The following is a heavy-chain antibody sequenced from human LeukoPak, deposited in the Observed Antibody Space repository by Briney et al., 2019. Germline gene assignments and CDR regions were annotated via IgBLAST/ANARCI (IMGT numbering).Heavy chain of an antibody. CDR1: GFTFGDHA. Sequence: TGGSLRLSCITSGFTFGDHAMSWVRQAPGKGLDWVGFIRSKGYGGTTEYAASVKGRFTISRDDSKSIAYLQMNSLKSEDTAVYYCTRGPTGRWLYYGMDAWGQGTTVIVPS. CDR2: IRSKGYGGTT. CDR3: TRGPTGRWLYYGMDA. J-gene: IGHJ6*02. V-gene: IGHV3-49*04. D-gene: IGHD5-24*01.